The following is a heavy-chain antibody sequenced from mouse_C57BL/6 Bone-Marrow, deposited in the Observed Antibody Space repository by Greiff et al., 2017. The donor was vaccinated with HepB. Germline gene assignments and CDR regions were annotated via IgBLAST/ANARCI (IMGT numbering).Heavy chain of an antibody. V-gene: IGHV1-5*01. Sequence: VQLQQSGTVLARPGASVKMSCKTSGYTFTSYWMHWVKQRPGQGLEWIGAIYPGNSDTSYNQKFKGKAKLTAVTSASTAYMELSSLTNEDSAVYYCTGFITTVVATEAMDYWGQGTSVTVSS. CDR2: IYPGNSDT. CDR3: TGFITTVVATEAMDY. J-gene: IGHJ4*01. CDR1: GYTFTSYW. D-gene: IGHD1-1*01.